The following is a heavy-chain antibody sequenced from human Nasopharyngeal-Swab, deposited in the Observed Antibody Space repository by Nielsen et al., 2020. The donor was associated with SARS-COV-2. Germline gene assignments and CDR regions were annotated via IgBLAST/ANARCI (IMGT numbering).Heavy chain of an antibody. CDR2: IKQDGSEK. Sequence: GSLRLSCAASGFTFSSYWMSWVRQAPGKGLAWVANIKQDGSEKYYVDAVKGRFTISRDNAKNLLYLQMNSLRAEDTAVYYCARGGYSGYEYYFDYWGQGTLVTVSS. CDR3: ARGGYSGYEYYFDY. J-gene: IGHJ4*02. D-gene: IGHD5-12*01. V-gene: IGHV3-7*01. CDR1: GFTFSSYW.